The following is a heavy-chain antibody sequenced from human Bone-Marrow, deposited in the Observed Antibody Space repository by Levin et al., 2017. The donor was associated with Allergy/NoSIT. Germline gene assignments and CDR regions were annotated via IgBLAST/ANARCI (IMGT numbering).Heavy chain of an antibody. V-gene: IGHV3-11*01. CDR2: ISSSGSTI. J-gene: IGHJ4*02. D-gene: IGHD5-12*01. Sequence: GESLKISCAASGFTFSDYYMSWIRQAPGKGLEWVSYISSSGSTIYYADSVKGRFTISRDNAKNSLYLQMNSLRAEDTAVYYCARDSLYSGYDYKDYWGQGTLVTVSS. CDR1: GFTFSDYY. CDR3: ARDSLYSGYDYKDY.